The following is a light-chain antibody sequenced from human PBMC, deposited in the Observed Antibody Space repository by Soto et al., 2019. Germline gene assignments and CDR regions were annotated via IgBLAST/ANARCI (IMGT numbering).Light chain of an antibody. CDR1: SSNIGNNY. V-gene: IGLV1-51*01. CDR2: DNN. J-gene: IGLJ1*01. CDR3: GTWDSSFYV. Sequence: QSVLTQPHSVSAAPGQKVTISCSGSSSNIGNNYVSWYQQLPGTAPKLLIYDNNKRPSGIPDRFSGSKSGTSATLGITGLQTGDEADYYCGTWDSSFYVFGTGTKVTVL.